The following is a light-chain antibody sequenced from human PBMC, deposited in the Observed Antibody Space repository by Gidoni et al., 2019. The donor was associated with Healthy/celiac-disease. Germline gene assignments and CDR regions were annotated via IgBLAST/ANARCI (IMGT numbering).Light chain of an antibody. CDR2: GAS. J-gene: IGKJ1*01. V-gene: IGKV3-20*01. Sequence: EIVLTQSPGTLSLSPGERATLSCRASQSVSSSYLAWYQQKPGQAPRLLIYGASSRATGIPDRFSGSGSGTDFTLTISRLEPEDFAVYYCQQYGSSLTWXVXQGTKVEIK. CDR3: QQYGSSLTWX. CDR1: QSVSSSY.